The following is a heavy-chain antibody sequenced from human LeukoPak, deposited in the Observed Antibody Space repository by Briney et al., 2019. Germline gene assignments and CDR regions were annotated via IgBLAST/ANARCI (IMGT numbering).Heavy chain of an antibody. CDR2: INPNSGGT. CDR1: GYTFTDYY. V-gene: IGHV1-2*02. CDR3: AREETGYQLLLDY. J-gene: IGHJ4*02. Sequence: ASVKVSCKASGYTFTDYYMHWVRQAPGQGLEWMGWINPNSGGTNYAQKFQGRVTMTRDTSISTAYMELSRLRSDDTAVYYCAREETGYQLLLDYWGQGTLVTVSS. D-gene: IGHD2-2*01.